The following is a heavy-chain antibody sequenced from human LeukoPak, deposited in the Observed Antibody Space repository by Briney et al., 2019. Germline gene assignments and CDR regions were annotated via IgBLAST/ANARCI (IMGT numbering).Heavy chain of an antibody. CDR1: GFTFKDYG. CDR3: VRDRKGEWLDQHDRFDI. J-gene: IGHJ3*02. Sequence: GGSLRLSCAATGFTFKDYGMHWVRQPPGQGLEWVSSINWNGGGTDYADSVKGRFTNSRDNAKNSLYLQLSGLRPEDTALYYCVRDRKGEWLDQHDRFDIWGQGTMVIVSS. CDR2: INWNGGGT. D-gene: IGHD6-19*01. V-gene: IGHV3-20*04.